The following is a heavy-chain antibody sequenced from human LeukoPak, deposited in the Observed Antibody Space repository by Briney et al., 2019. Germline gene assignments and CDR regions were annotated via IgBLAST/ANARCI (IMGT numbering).Heavy chain of an antibody. CDR2: MNPNSGNT. Sequence: GASVKVSCKASGYTFTNYDINWVRQATGQGLEWMGWMNPNSGNTGYAQKFQGRVTITRNTSISTAYMELSSLRSEDTAVYYCARGIAAAGYYYYYMDVWGKGTTVTVSS. J-gene: IGHJ6*03. CDR1: GYTFTNYD. V-gene: IGHV1-8*03. CDR3: ARGIAAAGYYYYYMDV. D-gene: IGHD6-13*01.